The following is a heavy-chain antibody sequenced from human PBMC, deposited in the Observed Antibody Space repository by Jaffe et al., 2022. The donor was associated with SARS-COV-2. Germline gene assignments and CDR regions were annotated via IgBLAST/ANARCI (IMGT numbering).Heavy chain of an antibody. V-gene: IGHV1-18*01. CDR2: ISAYNGNT. D-gene: IGHD4-17*01. Sequence: QVQLVQSGAEVRKPGASVKVSCKTSGYTFTTSGISWVRQAPGQGLEWMGWISAYNGNTNYAQKFQGRVTMTTDTSTSTAYMEMRSLKSDDTAVYYCARVDISETKGFDPWGQGTLVTVSS. CDR3: ARVDISETKGFDP. CDR1: GYTFTTSG. J-gene: IGHJ5*02.